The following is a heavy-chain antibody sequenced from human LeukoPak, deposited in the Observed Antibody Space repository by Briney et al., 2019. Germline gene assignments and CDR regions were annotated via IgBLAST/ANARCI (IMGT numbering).Heavy chain of an antibody. D-gene: IGHD6-13*01. CDR1: GGSISSSY. V-gene: IGHV4-59*01. Sequence: SETLSLTCTVSGGSISSSYWSWIRQPPGKGLEWIGYIYYSGSTNYNPSLKSRVTISVDTSKNQFSLKLSSVTAADTAVYYCARSEEQPAAFEHWGQGTLVTVSS. CDR3: ARSEEQPAAFEH. CDR2: IYYSGST. J-gene: IGHJ1*01.